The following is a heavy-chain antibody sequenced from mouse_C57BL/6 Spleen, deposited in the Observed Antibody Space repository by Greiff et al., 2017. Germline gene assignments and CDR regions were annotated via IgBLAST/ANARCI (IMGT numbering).Heavy chain of an antibody. D-gene: IGHD4-1*01. Sequence: EVQLQQSGAELVRPGASVKLSCTASGFNIKDDYMHWVKQRPEQGLEWIGWVDPENGDTEYASKFQGKATITANTSSNPAYLQLSSLTAEDTAVYYCTTALGRGDWGHGTTLTVYS. CDR3: TTALGRGD. CDR1: GFNIKDDY. J-gene: IGHJ2*01. V-gene: IGHV14-4*01. CDR2: VDPENGDT.